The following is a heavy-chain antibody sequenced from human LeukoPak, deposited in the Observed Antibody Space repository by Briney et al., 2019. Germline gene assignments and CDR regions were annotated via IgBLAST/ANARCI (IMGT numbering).Heavy chain of an antibody. CDR2: IYYSGST. J-gene: IGHJ6*03. CDR1: GGSISSSSYY. D-gene: IGHD6-13*01. V-gene: IGHV4-39*07. Sequence: SETLSLTCTVSGGSISSSSYYWGWIRQPPGKGLEWIGSIYYSGSTYYNPSLKSRVTISVDTSKNQFSLKLSSVTAADTAVYYCARDSGLYSSSCYVPNTNYYYMDVWGKGTTVTVSS. CDR3: ARDSGLYSSSCYVPNTNYYYMDV.